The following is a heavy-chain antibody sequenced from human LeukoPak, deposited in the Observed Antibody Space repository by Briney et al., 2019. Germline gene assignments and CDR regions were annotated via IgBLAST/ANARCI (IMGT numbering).Heavy chain of an antibody. J-gene: IGHJ4*02. V-gene: IGHV3-21*01. CDR3: ARGGPAAGRFDY. Sequence: GGSLRLSCAASEFTFSTYSMNWVRQAPGKGLEWVSSISSGSTYIYYADSVKGRFTISRDNAKNSLYLQMNSLRAEDTAVYYCARGGPAAGRFDYWGQGTLVTVSS. CDR2: ISSGSTYI. D-gene: IGHD6-13*01. CDR1: EFTFSTYS.